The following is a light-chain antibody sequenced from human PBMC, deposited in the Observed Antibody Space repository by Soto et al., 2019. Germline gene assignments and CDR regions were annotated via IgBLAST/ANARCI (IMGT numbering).Light chain of an antibody. CDR2: AAS. V-gene: IGKV1-39*01. CDR1: QSISSY. J-gene: IGKJ5*01. Sequence: MTQSPATLSASLGDRVTITCRASQSISSYLNWYQQKPGKAPKLLIYAASSLQSGVPSRFSGSGSGTDFTLTISSLQPEDFATYYCQQSYSTLFTFGQGTRLEIK. CDR3: QQSYSTLFT.